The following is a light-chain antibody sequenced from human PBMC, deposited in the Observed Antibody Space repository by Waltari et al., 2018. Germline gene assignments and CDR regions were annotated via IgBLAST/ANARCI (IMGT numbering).Light chain of an antibody. CDR2: GAC. CDR3: QQYNNWPPCT. J-gene: IGKJ1*01. CDR1: QSVSSN. Sequence: EIVMTQSPATLSVSPGERATLSCRASQSVSSNLAWYQQKPGQATRLLSYGACTRATGITARFSGSGSGTEFTLTISSMQSEDFAVYYCQQYNNWPPCTFGQGTKVEIK. V-gene: IGKV3-15*01.